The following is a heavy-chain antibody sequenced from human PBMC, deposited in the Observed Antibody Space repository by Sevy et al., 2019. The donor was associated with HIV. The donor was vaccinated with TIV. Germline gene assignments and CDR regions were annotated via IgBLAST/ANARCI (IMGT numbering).Heavy chain of an antibody. CDR2: IRSKANSYAT. J-gene: IGHJ3*02. CDR1: GFTFSGSA. Sequence: GGTLRLSCAASGFTFSGSAMQWVRQASGKGLEWVGRIRSKANSYATAYAASVKGRFTISRDDSKNTAYLQMNSLKTEVTAVYYCTRETTYYHDSSGYEGAKITTWHHDAFDIWGQGTMVTVSS. D-gene: IGHD3-22*01. V-gene: IGHV3-73*01. CDR3: TRETTYYHDSSGYEGAKITTWHHDAFDI.